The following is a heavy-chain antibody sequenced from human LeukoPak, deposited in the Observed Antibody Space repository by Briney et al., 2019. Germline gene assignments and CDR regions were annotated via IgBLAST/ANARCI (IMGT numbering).Heavy chain of an antibody. J-gene: IGHJ4*02. Sequence: GGSLRLSCAASGFTFRNYGMNWVRQAPGKGLEWVSGISPSGGGTYYADSVKGRFTISRDDSKNTLSLQMNSLRVEDTAVYYCAQDLAWGAFDHWGQGTLVTVSS. CDR3: AQDLAWGAFDH. V-gene: IGHV3-23*01. D-gene: IGHD7-27*01. CDR1: GFTFRNYG. CDR2: ISPSGGGT.